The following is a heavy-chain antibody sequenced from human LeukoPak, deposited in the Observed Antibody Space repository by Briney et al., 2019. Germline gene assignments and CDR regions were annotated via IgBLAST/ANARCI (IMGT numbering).Heavy chain of an antibody. CDR1: GFTFSNYN. V-gene: IGHV3-21*04. CDR3: AKDPFYYYGSGSYT. Sequence: GGSLRLSCAASGFTFSNYNMNWVRQAPGKAMEWVSSITSSGTYNFYADSVRGRFTISRDNSKNTLYLQMNSLRAEDTAVYYCAKDPFYYYGSGSYTWGQGTLVTVSS. J-gene: IGHJ4*02. CDR2: ITSSGTYN. D-gene: IGHD3-10*01.